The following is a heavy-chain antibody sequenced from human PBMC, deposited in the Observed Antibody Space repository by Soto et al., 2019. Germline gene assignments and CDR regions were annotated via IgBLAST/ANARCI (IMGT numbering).Heavy chain of an antibody. Sequence: QVQLQESGPGLVKPSQTLSLTCTVSGGSISSGGYYWSWIRQHPGKGLEWIGYIYYSGSTYYNPSLKGRVTISVDASKNQFSLKLSSVTAADTAVYYCARVSLRFRGYDRARHRSGVDWFDPWGQGTLVTVSS. J-gene: IGHJ5*02. D-gene: IGHD5-12*01. CDR3: ARVSLRFRGYDRARHRSGVDWFDP. V-gene: IGHV4-31*03. CDR1: GGSISSGGYY. CDR2: IYYSGST.